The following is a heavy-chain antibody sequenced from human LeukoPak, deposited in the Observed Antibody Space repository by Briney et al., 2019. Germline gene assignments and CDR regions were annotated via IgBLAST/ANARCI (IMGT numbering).Heavy chain of an antibody. J-gene: IGHJ4*02. CDR2: IIPILGIA. D-gene: IGHD3-22*01. CDR1: GGTFSSYA. CDR3: AREGPSDDLDYYDSSGYCYLLDY. V-gene: IGHV1-69*04. Sequence: GASVKVSCKASGGTFSSYAISWVRQAPGQGLEWMGRIIPILGIANYAQKFQGRVTITADKSTSTAYMELSSLRSEDTAVYYCAREGPSDDLDYYDSSGYCYLLDYWGQGTLVTVSS.